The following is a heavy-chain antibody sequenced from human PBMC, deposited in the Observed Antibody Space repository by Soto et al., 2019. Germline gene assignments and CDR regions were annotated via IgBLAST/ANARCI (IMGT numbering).Heavy chain of an antibody. J-gene: IGHJ5*02. CDR1: GGSINSGDYS. D-gene: IGHD3-22*01. Sequence: SETLSLTCTVSGGSINSGDYSWTWIRQPPGKGLEWIGYIYHTGTTYYNMYLKSRVTISVDRSKNQFSLKLSSVTAADTVVYYCARGINYYDSSGDSWFDPWGQGTLVTVS. CDR2: IYHTGTT. CDR3: ARGINYYDSSGDSWFDP. V-gene: IGHV4-30-2*01.